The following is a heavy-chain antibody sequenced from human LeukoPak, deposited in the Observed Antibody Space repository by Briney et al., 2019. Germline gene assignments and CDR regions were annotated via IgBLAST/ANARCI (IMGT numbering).Heavy chain of an antibody. CDR1: GFTFSSYA. Sequence: GGSLRLSCAASGFTFSSYAMNWVRQAPGKGLEWVSAISGRDGTTYYADSVKGRFTISRDNSKNTLYLQMSSLRAEDTAVYYCAKDPNSSWFYNWFDPWGQGTLVTVSS. V-gene: IGHV3-23*01. CDR3: AKDPNSSWFYNWFDP. CDR2: ISGRDGTT. D-gene: IGHD6-13*01. J-gene: IGHJ5*02.